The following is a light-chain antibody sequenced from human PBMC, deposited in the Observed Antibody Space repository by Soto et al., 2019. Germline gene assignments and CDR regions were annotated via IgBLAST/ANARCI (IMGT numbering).Light chain of an antibody. CDR2: RAS. Sequence: DIQMTQSPSTLSASVGDRVTITCRASQGINIWLAWYQQKPGKAPKLLIYRASVLESGVPSRFSGSGSGTEFTLTISSLQPDDFATYYCQQYNDYSPWTFGQGTKVEIK. CDR3: QQYNDYSPWT. V-gene: IGKV1-5*03. J-gene: IGKJ1*01. CDR1: QGINIW.